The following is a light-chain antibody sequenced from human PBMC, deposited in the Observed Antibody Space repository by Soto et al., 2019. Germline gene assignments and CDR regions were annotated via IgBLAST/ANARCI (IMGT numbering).Light chain of an antibody. J-gene: IGLJ2*01. V-gene: IGLV2-14*01. Sequence: QSVLNQPASVSGSPGQSITISCTVTISDVGGYSYVSWYQQHPGKAPKLMIYEVSSRPSGVSSRFSGSKSGNTASLTISGLQAEDEADYYCSSFERSGTRVIGGGP. CDR1: ISDVGGYSY. CDR3: SSFERSGTRV. CDR2: EVS.